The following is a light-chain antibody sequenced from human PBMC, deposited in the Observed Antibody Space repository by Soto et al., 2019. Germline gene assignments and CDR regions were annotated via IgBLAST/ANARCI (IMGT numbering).Light chain of an antibody. CDR3: TSYAGSDIWV. CDR1: SIDVGAYNY. V-gene: IGLV2-8*01. CDR2: EVS. J-gene: IGLJ3*02. Sequence: QSALTQRPSASGSPGQSVTISCTGTSIDVGAYNYVSWYQQYPGKAPKLMIYEVSKRPSGVPDRFSGSKSGKTASLTVSGLQPEDEADYYCTSYAGSDIWVFGVGTKLTVL.